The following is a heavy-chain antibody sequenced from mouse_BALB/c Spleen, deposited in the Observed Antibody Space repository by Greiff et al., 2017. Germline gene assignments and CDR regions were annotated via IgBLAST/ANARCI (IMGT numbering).Heavy chain of an antibody. J-gene: IGHJ3*01. CDR3: TRRSDRGFAY. CDR1: GYTFTDYE. Sequence: VQLQQSGAELVRPGASVTLSCKASGYTFTDYEMHWVKQTPVHGLEWIGAIDPETGGTAYNQKFKGKATLTADKSSSTAYMELRSLTSEDSAVYYCTRRSDRGFAYWGQGTLVTVSA. D-gene: IGHD1-3*01. CDR2: IDPETGGT. V-gene: IGHV1-15*01.